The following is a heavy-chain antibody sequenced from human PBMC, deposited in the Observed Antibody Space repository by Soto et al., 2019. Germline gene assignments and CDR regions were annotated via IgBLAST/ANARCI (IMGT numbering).Heavy chain of an antibody. Sequence: EVQLVESGGGLVQPGTSLRLSCAASGFTFDDYVMHWVRQAPGKGLEWVSGLSWNIGVIGYADSVKGRFTISRDNAQNSMFLELHSQGAKSKTLYYFAKDIVFKRGGVVRLRHSDAFDIWGQGTMVTVSS. D-gene: IGHD3-3*01. CDR3: AKDIVFKRGGVVRLRHSDAFDI. J-gene: IGHJ3*02. V-gene: IGHV3-9*01. CDR1: GFTFDDYV. CDR2: LSWNIGVI.